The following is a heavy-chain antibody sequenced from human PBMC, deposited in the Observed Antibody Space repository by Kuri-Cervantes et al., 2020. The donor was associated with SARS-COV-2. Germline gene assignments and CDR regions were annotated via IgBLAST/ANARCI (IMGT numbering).Heavy chain of an antibody. CDR1: GFTFSISA. V-gene: IGHV3-23*01. CDR3: VEDYYGSGINWIFDS. Sequence: LSLTCAPSGFTFSISAMNWVRQGPRKGLEWVSGISGSGATTYYADSVKGRFTISRDNSKNTLYLQMDSLRADDTAVYYCVEDYYGSGINWIFDSWGQGALVTVSS. D-gene: IGHD3-10*01. CDR2: ISGSGATT. J-gene: IGHJ4*02.